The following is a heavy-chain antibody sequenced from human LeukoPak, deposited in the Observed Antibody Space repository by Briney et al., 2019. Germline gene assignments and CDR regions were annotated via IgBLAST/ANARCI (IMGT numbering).Heavy chain of an antibody. CDR3: ASTITARTFDI. J-gene: IGHJ3*02. Sequence: AASVKVSCKASGYTFTSYYMHWVRQAPGQGLEWMGIINPSGGSTSYAQKFQGRVTTTRDTSTSTVYMELSSLRSEDTAVYYCASTITARTFDIWGQGTMVTVSS. CDR2: INPSGGST. V-gene: IGHV1-46*01. D-gene: IGHD5-12*01. CDR1: GYTFTSYY.